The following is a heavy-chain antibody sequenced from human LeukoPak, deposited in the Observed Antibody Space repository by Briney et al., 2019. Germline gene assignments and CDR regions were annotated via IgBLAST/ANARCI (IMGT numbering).Heavy chain of an antibody. CDR1: GGSFSGYY. V-gene: IGHV4-34*01. J-gene: IGHJ4*02. CDR3: ARGKQTDYDVLTGYKYYFDY. Sequence: PSETLSLTCAVYGGSFSGYYWSWIRQPPGKGLEWIGEINHSGSTNYNPSLKSRVTISVDTSKNQFSLKLSSVTAADTAVYYCARGKQTDYDVLTGYKYYFDYWGQGTLVTVSS. CDR2: INHSGST. D-gene: IGHD3-9*01.